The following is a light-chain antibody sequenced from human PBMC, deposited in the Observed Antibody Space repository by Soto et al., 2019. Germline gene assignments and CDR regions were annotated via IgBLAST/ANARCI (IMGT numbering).Light chain of an antibody. CDR1: SSDVGSYYF. CDR2: DVT. J-gene: IGLJ1*01. CDR3: CSYAGSYTHV. Sequence: QSVLIQPPSVSGSPGQSVTISCTGTSSDVGSYYFVSWYQQHPGKAPKIIIYDVTKRPSGVPDRFSGSKSGNTASLTISGLQAEDEADYYCCSYAGSYTHVFGTGTKVTVL. V-gene: IGLV2-11*01.